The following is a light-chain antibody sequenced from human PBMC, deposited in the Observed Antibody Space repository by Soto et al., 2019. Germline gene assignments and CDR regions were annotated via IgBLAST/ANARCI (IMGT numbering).Light chain of an antibody. CDR1: SSDVGSYNL. Sequence: QSALTQPASVSGSPGQSITISCTGTSSDVGSYNLVSWYQQHPGKAPKLMIYEVSKRPSGVSNRFSGSKSGNMASLTISGLQAEDEADYYCCSYAGRSAFYVFGTGTKLTVL. CDR3: CSYAGRSAFYV. J-gene: IGLJ1*01. CDR2: EVS. V-gene: IGLV2-23*02.